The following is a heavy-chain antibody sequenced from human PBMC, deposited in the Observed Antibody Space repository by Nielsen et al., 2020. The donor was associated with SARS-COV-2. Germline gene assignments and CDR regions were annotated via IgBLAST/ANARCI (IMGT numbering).Heavy chain of an antibody. V-gene: IGHV3-49*04. CDR1: GFTFGDYA. D-gene: IGHD6-19*01. Sequence: GESLKISCTASGFTFGDYAMSWVRQAPGKGLEWVGFIRSKAYGGTTEYAASVKGRFTISRDDSKSIAYLQMNSLKTEDTAVYYCTRDRGGVIAVAGTSYYYYYGMDVWGQGTTVTVSS. J-gene: IGHJ6*02. CDR2: IRSKAYGGTT. CDR3: TRDRGGVIAVAGTSYYYYYGMDV.